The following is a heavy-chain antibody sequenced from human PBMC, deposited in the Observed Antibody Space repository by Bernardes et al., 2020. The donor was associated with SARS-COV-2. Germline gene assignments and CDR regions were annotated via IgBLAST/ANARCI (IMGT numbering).Heavy chain of an antibody. J-gene: IGHJ4*02. V-gene: IGHV3-74*01. CDR3: AKPYSSGWYELDS. D-gene: IGHD6-19*01. CDR2: INEYGTIT. Sequence: GSLRLSCAASEFPFSRFWMHWVRRVPGKGLLWVSRINEYGTITDYADSVKGRFTISRDNAKSTLFLQMNSLRAEDTAVYYCAKPYSSGWYELDSWGQGTLVTVSS. CDR1: EFPFSRFW.